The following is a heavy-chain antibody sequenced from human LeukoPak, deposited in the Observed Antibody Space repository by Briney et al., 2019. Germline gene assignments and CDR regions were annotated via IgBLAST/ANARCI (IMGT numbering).Heavy chain of an antibody. CDR1: GFTFGDYA. CDR3: TIDILTGYGCYFDY. Sequence: SLRLSCTASGFTFGDYAMSWVRQAPGKGLEWVGFIRSKAYGGTTEYAASVKGRFTISRDDSKSIAYLQMNSLKTEDTAVYYCTIDILTGYGCYFDYWGQGTLVTVSS. V-gene: IGHV3-49*04. J-gene: IGHJ4*02. CDR2: IRSKAYGGTT. D-gene: IGHD3-9*01.